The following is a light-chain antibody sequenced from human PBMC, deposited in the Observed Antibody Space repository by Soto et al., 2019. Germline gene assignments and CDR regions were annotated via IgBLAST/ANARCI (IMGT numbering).Light chain of an antibody. J-gene: IGKJ1*01. CDR1: QSVSSSY. CDR3: TQYCSLPTWT. V-gene: IGKV3-20*01. Sequence: EIVLTQSPGTLTLSPGERATLSCRASQSVSSSYLAWYQQKPGQAPRLIIYGASSRATGIPDRFSGSGSGTDFTPNISRLGPEEGGMYLCTQYCSLPTWTSGQGTKVEIK. CDR2: GAS.